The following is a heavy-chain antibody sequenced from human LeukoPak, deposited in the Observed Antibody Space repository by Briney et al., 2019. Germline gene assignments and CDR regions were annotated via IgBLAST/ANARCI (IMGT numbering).Heavy chain of an antibody. CDR2: IFFTGNT. J-gene: IGHJ4*02. Sequence: PSETLSLTCTVSGGSISSYYWSWIRQPPGEALQWIGYIFFTGNTNYNPSLRSRVTISIDTSKNQFSLQLSSVTAADTAVYYCARHGGVAAFDSWGQGTLVTVSS. D-gene: IGHD6-19*01. V-gene: IGHV4-59*08. CDR3: ARHGGVAAFDS. CDR1: GGSISSYY.